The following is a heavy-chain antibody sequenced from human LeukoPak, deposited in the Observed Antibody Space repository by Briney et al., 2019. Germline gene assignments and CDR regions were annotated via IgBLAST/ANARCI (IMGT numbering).Heavy chain of an antibody. V-gene: IGHV3-30*18. CDR2: TSYGGTNK. CDR3: AKGRYDSSGFNWAA. J-gene: IGHJ4*02. CDR1: GFTFSSYA. D-gene: IGHD3-22*01. Sequence: PGGSLRLSCAASGFTFSSYAMHWVRQAPGKGLEWVAITSYGGTNKYYGDSVKGRFTISRDNSKNTLYLQMNSLRAEDTAVYYCAKGRYDSSGFNWAAWGQGTLVTVSS.